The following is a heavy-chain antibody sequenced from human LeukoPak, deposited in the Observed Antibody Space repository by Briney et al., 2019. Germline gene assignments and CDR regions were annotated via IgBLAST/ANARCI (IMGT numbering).Heavy chain of an antibody. CDR1: GLPIRSYY. J-gene: IGHJ3*02. V-gene: IGHV4-59*13. CDR3: ARVQEYDAFDI. CDR2: IYYSLSI. D-gene: IGHD3-10*01. Sequence: TETLSLTCTVSGLPIRSYYWSWIRPTPGKVVEWTRNIYYSLSINYNVSLKSRVSISVDTSKNQFSLKLSSVTAADTAVYYCARVQEYDAFDICGQGTMVTVYS.